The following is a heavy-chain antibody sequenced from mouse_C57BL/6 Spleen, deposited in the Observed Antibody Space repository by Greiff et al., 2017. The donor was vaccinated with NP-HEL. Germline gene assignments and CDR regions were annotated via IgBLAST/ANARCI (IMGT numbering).Heavy chain of an antibody. CDR2: IDPETGGT. V-gene: IGHV1-15*01. Sequence: VQLQQSGAELVRPGASVTLSCKASGYTFTDYEMHWVKQTPVHGLEWIGAIDPETGGTAYNQKFKGKAILTADKSSSTAYMELRSLTSEDSAVYYCTRPYDGYYVGYWGQGTTLTVSS. CDR1: GYTFTDYE. CDR3: TRPYDGYYVGY. D-gene: IGHD2-3*01. J-gene: IGHJ2*01.